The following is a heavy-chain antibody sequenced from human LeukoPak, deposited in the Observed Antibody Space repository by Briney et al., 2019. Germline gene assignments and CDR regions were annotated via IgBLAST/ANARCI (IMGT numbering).Heavy chain of an antibody. D-gene: IGHD3-22*01. CDR2: IKSDGST. CDR1: GFTFSSYW. J-gene: IGHJ1*01. CDR3: ARAPSEIGGYYPEYFRH. V-gene: IGHV3-74*01. Sequence: GGSLRLSCAASGFTFSSYWMHWVRQAPGKGLVWVSRIKSDGSTNYANSVKGRFTISRDNAKNTLSLQMNSLRAEDTGVYYCARAPSEIGGYYPEYFRHWGQGTLVTVSS.